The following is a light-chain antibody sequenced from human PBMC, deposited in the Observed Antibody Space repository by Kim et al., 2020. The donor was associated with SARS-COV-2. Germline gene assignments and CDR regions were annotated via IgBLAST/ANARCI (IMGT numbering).Light chain of an antibody. CDR3: CSYINNTFDVV. V-gene: IGLV2-18*02. CDR2: EVT. Sequence: QSVPISVTGSSSYVDNQNRVSWYQQPPGTVPKLVLYEVTNRPSGVPDRFSGSKSGNTASLTISGLQAEDDADYYCCSYINNTFDVVFGGGTQLTVL. J-gene: IGLJ2*01. CDR1: SSYVDNQNR.